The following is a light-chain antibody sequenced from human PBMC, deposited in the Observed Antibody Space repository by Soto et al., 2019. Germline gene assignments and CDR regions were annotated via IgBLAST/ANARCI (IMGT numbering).Light chain of an antibody. CDR2: LAS. J-gene: IGKJ1*01. CDR3: QQYYITPRT. Sequence: DIVMTQSPDSLAVSLGERATINCKSSQSVLYSSNNKNYLAWYQQKPGQPPKLLIYLASTRESGVPDRFSGSGSGTEFTLTISSLQAEDMAVYYCQQYYITPRTFGQGTKVEIK. CDR1: QSVLYSSNNKNY. V-gene: IGKV4-1*01.